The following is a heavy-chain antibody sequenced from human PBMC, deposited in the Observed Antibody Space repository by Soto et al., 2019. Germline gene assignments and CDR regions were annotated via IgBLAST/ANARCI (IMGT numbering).Heavy chain of an antibody. CDR2: INHSGST. Sequence: QVQLQQWGAGLLKPSETLSLTCAVYGGSFSGYYWSWIRQPPGKGLEWIGEINHSGSTNYNPSLKSRVTKSEDTSKNQFSLKLSSVTAADTAVYYCARGGNTIVAKINGIDYWGQGTLVTVSS. CDR1: GGSFSGYY. D-gene: IGHD5-12*01. CDR3: ARGGNTIVAKINGIDY. J-gene: IGHJ4*02. V-gene: IGHV4-34*01.